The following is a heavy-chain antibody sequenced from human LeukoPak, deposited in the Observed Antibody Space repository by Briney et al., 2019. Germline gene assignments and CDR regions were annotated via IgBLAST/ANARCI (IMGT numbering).Heavy chain of an antibody. D-gene: IGHD5-24*01. CDR3: ARHGDGYNRGAYFDY. J-gene: IGHJ4*02. Sequence: SETLSLTCTVSGGSISSYYWGWIRQPPGKGLEWIGSIYYSGSTYYNPSLKSRVTISVDTSKNQFSLKLSSVTAADTAVYYCARHGDGYNRGAYFDYWGQGTLVTVSS. CDR1: GGSISSYY. V-gene: IGHV4-39*01. CDR2: IYYSGST.